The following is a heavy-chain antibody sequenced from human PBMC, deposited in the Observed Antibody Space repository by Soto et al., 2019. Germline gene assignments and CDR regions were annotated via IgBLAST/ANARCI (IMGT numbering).Heavy chain of an antibody. J-gene: IGHJ4*02. CDR2: INSDGSST. Sequence: GGSLRLSCAASGFTFISYWMHWGRQAPWKGLVWVSRINSDGSSTSYADSVKGRFTISRDNAKNTLYLQMNSLRAEDTAVYYCARAPEYYDSSGYYNYWGQGTLVTVSS. V-gene: IGHV3-74*01. CDR1: GFTFISYW. D-gene: IGHD3-22*01. CDR3: ARAPEYYDSSGYYNY.